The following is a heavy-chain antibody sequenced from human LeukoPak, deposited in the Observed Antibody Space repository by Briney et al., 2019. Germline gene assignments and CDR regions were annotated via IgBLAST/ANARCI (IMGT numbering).Heavy chain of an antibody. Sequence: GASVKVSCKASGYAFSNNDIIWVRQATGQGLEWMGWMNPNSGNTGYTQNFQGRVTMTRNTSISTAYMDLSSLRSEDTAVYYCARGVKGQQLGYWGQGTLVTVSS. CDR2: MNPNSGNT. V-gene: IGHV1-8*01. CDR3: ARGVKGQQLGY. CDR1: GYAFSNND. J-gene: IGHJ4*02. D-gene: IGHD6-13*01.